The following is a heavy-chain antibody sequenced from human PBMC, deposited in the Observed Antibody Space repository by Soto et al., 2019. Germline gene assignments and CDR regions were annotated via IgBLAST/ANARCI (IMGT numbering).Heavy chain of an antibody. CDR3: VRSVHWYSEADY. Sequence: EVQLLESGGGLVQPGGSLRLSCAASGFTYSSYALSWVRQAPGKGLEGVSSISGGGGDTSYAASERGRFNISRDNAKNTLYLQMNSLRAEDAGVYYCVRSVHWYSEADYWGQGTLVTVSS. D-gene: IGHD6-13*01. CDR1: GFTYSSYA. CDR2: ISGGGGDT. V-gene: IGHV3-23*01. J-gene: IGHJ4*02.